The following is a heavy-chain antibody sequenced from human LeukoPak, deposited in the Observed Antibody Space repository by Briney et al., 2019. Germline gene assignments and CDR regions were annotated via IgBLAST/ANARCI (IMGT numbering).Heavy chain of an antibody. CDR1: GGSFSGYY. CDR2: INHSGST. V-gene: IGHV4-34*01. J-gene: IGHJ2*01. CDR3: ARAVVAASYKRYFDI. Sequence: PSETLSLTCAVYGGSFSGYYWSWIRQPPGKGLEWIGEINHSGSTNYNPSLKSRVTISIDTSKNQFSLKLSSVTAADTAVYYCARAVVAASYKRYFDIWGRGTLVTVSS. D-gene: IGHD2-15*01.